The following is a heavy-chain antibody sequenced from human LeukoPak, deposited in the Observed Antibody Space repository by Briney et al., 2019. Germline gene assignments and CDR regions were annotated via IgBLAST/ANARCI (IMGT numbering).Heavy chain of an antibody. CDR2: ISWNSGSI. J-gene: IGHJ4*02. D-gene: IGHD3-22*01. Sequence: GGSLRLSCAASGFTFDDYAMHWVRQAPGKGREWVSGISWNSGSIGYADSVKGRFTISRDNAKNSLYLQMNSLRAEDTALYYCAKDARITMIVVVSYFDYWGQGTLVTVSS. V-gene: IGHV3-9*01. CDR1: GFTFDDYA. CDR3: AKDARITMIVVVSYFDY.